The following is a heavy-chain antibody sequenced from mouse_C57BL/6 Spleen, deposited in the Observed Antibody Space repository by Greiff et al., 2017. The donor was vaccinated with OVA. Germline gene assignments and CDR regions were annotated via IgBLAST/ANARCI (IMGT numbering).Heavy chain of an antibody. CDR2: IDPSDSYT. J-gene: IGHJ1*03. Sequence: QVQLKQSGAELVMPGASVKLSCKASGYTFTSYWMHWVKQRPGQGLEWIGEIDPSDSYTNYNQKFKGKSTLTVDKSSSTAYMQLSSLTSEDSAVYYCARIYYGDFDVWGTGTTVTVSS. V-gene: IGHV1-69*01. CDR3: ARIYYGDFDV. CDR1: GYTFTSYW.